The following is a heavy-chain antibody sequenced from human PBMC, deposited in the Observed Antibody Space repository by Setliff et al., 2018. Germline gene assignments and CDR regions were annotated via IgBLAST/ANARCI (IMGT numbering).Heavy chain of an antibody. CDR1: GFTLSPFA. V-gene: IGHV3-23*03. CDR3: AKDGASGTYAFDY. CDR2: IYRGDRDT. Sequence: GGSLRLSCAASGFTLSPFAMSWVRQAPGKGLEWVSTIYRGDRDTFYTDSVKGRFTISRDNSKNTLYLQMNSLRAEDTAVYYCAKDGASGTYAFDYWGQGTLVTVSS. J-gene: IGHJ4*02. D-gene: IGHD1-26*01.